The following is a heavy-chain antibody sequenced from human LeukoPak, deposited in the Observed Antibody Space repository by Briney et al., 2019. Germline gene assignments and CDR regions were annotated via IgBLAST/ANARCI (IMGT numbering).Heavy chain of an antibody. Sequence: SETLSLTCAVSGGSISSGGYSWSWIRQPPGKGLEWIVYFYYTGNTYYNPSLKSRITISVDTTKNQFSLKLTSVTAADAAEYYCARDERAERMATRFDDRRQGTLDTVYS. CDR1: GGSISSGGYS. CDR3: ARDERAERMATRFDD. D-gene: IGHD5-12*01. CDR2: FYYTGNT. J-gene: IGHJ4*02. V-gene: IGHV4-30-4*07.